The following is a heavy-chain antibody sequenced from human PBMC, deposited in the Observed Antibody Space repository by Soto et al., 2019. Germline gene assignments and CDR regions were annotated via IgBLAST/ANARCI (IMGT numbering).Heavy chain of an antibody. CDR1: GFTFSSYG. Sequence: QVQLVESGGGVVQPGRSLRLSCAASGFTFSSYGMHWVRQAPGKGLEWVAVIWYDGSNKYYADSVKGRFTISRDNSKNTLYLQMNSLGAEDTAVYYCARSSRAVAEELVDYWGQGTLVTVSS. J-gene: IGHJ4*02. D-gene: IGHD6-19*01. CDR2: IWYDGSNK. V-gene: IGHV3-33*01. CDR3: ARSSRAVAEELVDY.